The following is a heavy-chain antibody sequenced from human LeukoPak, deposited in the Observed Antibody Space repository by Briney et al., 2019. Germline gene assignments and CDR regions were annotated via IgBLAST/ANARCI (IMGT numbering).Heavy chain of an antibody. V-gene: IGHV4-59*01. Sequence: SETLSLTCTVSGGSISSYYWSWIRQPPGKGLEWIGYIYYSGSTNYNPSLKSRVTTSVDTSKNQFSLKLSSVTAADTAVYYCAGTTVTTLHAFDIWGQGTMVTVSS. CDR2: IYYSGST. J-gene: IGHJ3*02. CDR3: AGTTVTTLHAFDI. CDR1: GGSISSYY. D-gene: IGHD4-17*01.